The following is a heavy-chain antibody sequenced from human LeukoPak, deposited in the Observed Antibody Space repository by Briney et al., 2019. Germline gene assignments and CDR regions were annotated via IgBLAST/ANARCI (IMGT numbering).Heavy chain of an antibody. Sequence: PSETLSLTCTVSGGSISSSSYYWGWIRQPPGKGLEWIGSIYYSGSTYYNPSLKSRVTISVDTSKNQFSLKLSSVPAADTAVYYCARQGLSVDYWGQGTLVTVSS. CDR2: IYYSGST. V-gene: IGHV4-39*01. J-gene: IGHJ4*02. CDR1: GGSISSSSYY. CDR3: ARQGLSVDY.